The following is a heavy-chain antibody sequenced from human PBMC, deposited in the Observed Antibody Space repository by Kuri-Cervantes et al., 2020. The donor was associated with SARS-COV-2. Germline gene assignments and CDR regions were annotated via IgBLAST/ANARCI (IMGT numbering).Heavy chain of an antibody. J-gene: IGHJ4*02. Sequence: ASVKVSCKASGYTFTNYAMHWVRQAPGQGLEWMGWINPNSGGTNYAQKFQGWVTMTRDTSITTAYMELSRLRSDDTAVYYCARDLRPRDIAATTYYFDFWGQGTLVTVSS. V-gene: IGHV1-2*04. D-gene: IGHD6-13*01. CDR2: INPNSGGT. CDR3: ARDLRPRDIAATTYYFDF. CDR1: GYTFTNYA.